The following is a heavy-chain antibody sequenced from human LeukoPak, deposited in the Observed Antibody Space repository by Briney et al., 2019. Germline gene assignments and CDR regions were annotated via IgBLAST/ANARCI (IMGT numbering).Heavy chain of an antibody. D-gene: IGHD6-13*01. CDR3: ARHLHSSSWSENAFNI. CDR2: IYPGDSDT. CDR1: GYSFTNYW. J-gene: IGHJ3*02. V-gene: IGHV5-51*01. Sequence: GESLKISCQVSGYSFTNYWIGWVRQMPGKGLEWMGIIYPGDSDTRYSPSFQGQVTISADKSIITAYVQWSSLKASDTAMYYCARHLHSSSWSENAFNIWGQGTKVTVSS.